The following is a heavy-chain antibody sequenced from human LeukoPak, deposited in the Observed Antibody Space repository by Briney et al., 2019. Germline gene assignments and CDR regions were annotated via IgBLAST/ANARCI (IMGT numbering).Heavy chain of an antibody. J-gene: IGHJ4*02. D-gene: IGHD4-17*01. CDR2: IGTAGDT. V-gene: IGHV3-13*01. CDR3: ARAPAYGGDYSYYFDY. CDR1: GFTFSSYD. Sequence: GGSLRLSCAASGFTFSSYDMHWVRQATGKGLEWVSAIGTAGDTYYPGSVKGRSTISRENAKNSLYLQMNSLRAGDTAVYYCARAPAYGGDYSYYFDYWGQGTLVTVSS.